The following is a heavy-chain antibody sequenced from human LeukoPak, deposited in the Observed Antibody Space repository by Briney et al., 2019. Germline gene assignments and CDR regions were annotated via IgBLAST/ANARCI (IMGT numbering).Heavy chain of an antibody. CDR3: GRSLAGTPPLHY. J-gene: IGHJ4*02. CDR2: IYPGDSNT. CDR1: GYXFTSYW. D-gene: IGHD6-19*01. Sequence: GESLKISCKVSGYXFTSYWICWVRQMPGKGLEWRGIIYPGDSNTRYSPSFQGHVTMSADKSISTAYLQWSSLKASDTAIYYCGRSLAGTPPLHYWGQGTLVTVSS. V-gene: IGHV5-51*01.